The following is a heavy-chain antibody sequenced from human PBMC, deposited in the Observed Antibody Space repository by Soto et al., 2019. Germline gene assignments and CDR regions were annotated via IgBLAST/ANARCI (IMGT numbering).Heavy chain of an antibody. Sequence: QVQLVESGGGVVQPGRSLRLSCAASGFTFSSYGMHWVRQAPGKGLEWVAVISYDGSNKYYADSVKGRFTISRDNSKNTLYLQMNSLRAEDTAVYYCAKETTYYDFWSGNHYGMDVW. CDR3: AKETTYYDFWSGNHYGMDV. J-gene: IGHJ6*01. CDR2: ISYDGSNK. V-gene: IGHV3-30*18. D-gene: IGHD3-3*01. CDR1: GFTFSSYG.